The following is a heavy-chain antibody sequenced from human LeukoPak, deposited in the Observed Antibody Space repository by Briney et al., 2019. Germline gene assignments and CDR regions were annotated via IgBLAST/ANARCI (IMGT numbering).Heavy chain of an antibody. Sequence: SGGSLRLSCAASGFTFSNYAMNWVRQAPGKGLEWVSAISGSGGSTYYADSVKGRFTISRDNSKNTLYLQMNSLRAEDTAVYYCAKPIRYCSSTSCYAGTYYGMDVWGQGTTVTVSS. D-gene: IGHD2-2*01. J-gene: IGHJ6*02. CDR1: GFTFSNYA. V-gene: IGHV3-23*01. CDR3: AKPIRYCSSTSCYAGTYYGMDV. CDR2: ISGSGGST.